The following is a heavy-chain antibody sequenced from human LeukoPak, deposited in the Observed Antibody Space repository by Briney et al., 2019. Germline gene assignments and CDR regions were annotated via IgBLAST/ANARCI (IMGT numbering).Heavy chain of an antibody. D-gene: IGHD4-17*01. CDR1: GFTFSTYW. CDR3: ARDYGEGGYYFDY. CDR2: ISSDGSST. J-gene: IGHJ4*02. Sequence: PGGSLRLSCAASGFTFSTYWMHWVRQAPGKGLVWLSRISSDGSSTNYGDSVKGRFTISRDNAKNTLYLQMNSLRAEDTAVYYCARDYGEGGYYFDYWGQGTLVTVSS. V-gene: IGHV3-74*01.